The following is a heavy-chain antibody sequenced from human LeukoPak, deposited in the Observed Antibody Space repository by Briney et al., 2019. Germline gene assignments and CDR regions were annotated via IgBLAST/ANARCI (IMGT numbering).Heavy chain of an antibody. CDR3: AKDQASSGFYFPY. D-gene: IGHD3-22*01. Sequence: GGSLRLSCAASGFTFSNYAMSWVRQAPGKGLEWVSTISGSGGSTFYPDSVKGRFTISRDNTKNTLYLQMNSLRAEDTAVYYCAKDQASSGFYFPYWGQGTLVTVSS. CDR1: GFTFSNYA. CDR2: ISGSGGST. V-gene: IGHV3-23*01. J-gene: IGHJ4*02.